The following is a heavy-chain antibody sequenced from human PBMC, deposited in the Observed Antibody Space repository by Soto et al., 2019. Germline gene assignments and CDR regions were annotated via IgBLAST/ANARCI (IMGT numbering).Heavy chain of an antibody. CDR1: GGTFNNYP. V-gene: IGHV1-69*01. CDR3: ARGRGYSGDDHYYYFDMDV. Sequence: QVQLVQSGAEVKKPGSSVKVSCKASGGTFNNYPITWVRQAPGQGLEWMGGSIPIFGTENYAQKFQGRVTITVDESTSTAYMELSSLRSEDTGVYYCARGRGYSGDDHYYYFDMDVWGQGTTVTVSS. J-gene: IGHJ6*02. D-gene: IGHD5-12*01. CDR2: SIPIFGTE.